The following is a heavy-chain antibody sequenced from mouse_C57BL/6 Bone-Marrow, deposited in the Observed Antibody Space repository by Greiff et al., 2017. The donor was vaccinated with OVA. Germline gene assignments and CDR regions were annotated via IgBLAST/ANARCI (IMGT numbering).Heavy chain of an antibody. CDR3: ARHGMMRRGVVAY. Sequence: EVKLMESGGDLVKPGGSLKLSCAASGFTFSSYGMSWVRQTPDKRLEWVATISSGGSYTYYPDSVKGRFTISRDNAKNTLYLQMSSLKSEDTAMYYCARHGMMRRGVVAYWGQGTLVTVSA. CDR1: GFTFSSYG. D-gene: IGHD2-3*01. V-gene: IGHV5-6*01. CDR2: ISSGGSYT. J-gene: IGHJ3*01.